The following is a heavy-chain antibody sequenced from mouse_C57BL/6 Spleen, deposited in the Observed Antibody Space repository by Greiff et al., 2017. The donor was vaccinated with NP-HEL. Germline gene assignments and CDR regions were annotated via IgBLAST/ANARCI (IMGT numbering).Heavy chain of an antibody. CDR3: ARSGYYGSSYGYAMDY. D-gene: IGHD1-1*01. CDR1: GYTFTSYW. V-gene: IGHV1-69*01. Sequence: QVQLQQPGAELVMPGASVKLSCKASGYTFTSYWMHWVKQRPGQGLEWIGEIDPSDSDTNYNQKFKGKSTLTVDKSSSTAYMQLSSLTSEDSAVYYCARSGYYGSSYGYAMDYWGQGTSVTVSS. J-gene: IGHJ4*01. CDR2: IDPSDSDT.